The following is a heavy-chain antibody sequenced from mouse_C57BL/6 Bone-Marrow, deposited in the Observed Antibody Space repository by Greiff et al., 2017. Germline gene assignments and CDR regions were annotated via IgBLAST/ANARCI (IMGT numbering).Heavy chain of an antibody. CDR1: GYTFTSYW. CDR3: ARSGVNAGREEYYYAMDY. J-gene: IGHJ4*01. V-gene: IGHV1-53*01. CDR2: INPSNGGT. D-gene: IGHD3-1*01. Sequence: QVQLQQPGTELVKPGASVKLSCKASGYTFTSYWMHWVKQRPGQGLEWIGNINPSNGGTNYNEKFKSKATLTVDKSSSTAYMQLSSLTSEDSAVYYCARSGVNAGREEYYYAMDYWGQGTSVTVSS.